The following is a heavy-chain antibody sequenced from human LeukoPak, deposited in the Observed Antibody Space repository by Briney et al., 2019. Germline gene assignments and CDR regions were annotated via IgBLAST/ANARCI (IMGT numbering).Heavy chain of an antibody. V-gene: IGHV3-21*01. CDR3: ARKGSREVVTVSDAFDI. D-gene: IGHD2-21*02. J-gene: IGHJ3*02. CDR1: GFTFSSYS. Sequence: GGSLRLSCAASGFTFSSYSMNWVRQAPGKGLEWVSSISSSSSSYIYYADSVKGRFTISRDNAKNSLYLQMNSLRAEDTAVYYCARKGSREVVTVSDAFDIWGQGTMVTVSS. CDR2: ISSSSSSYI.